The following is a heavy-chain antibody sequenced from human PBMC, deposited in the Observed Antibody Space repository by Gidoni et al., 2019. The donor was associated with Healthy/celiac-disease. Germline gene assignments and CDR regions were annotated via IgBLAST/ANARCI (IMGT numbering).Heavy chain of an antibody. CDR3: ARLNYDYVWGSYRFDY. CDR2: MNPNSGNT. D-gene: IGHD3-16*02. V-gene: IGHV1-8*01. CDR1: GYTFTSYD. Sequence: QVQLVQSGAEVKQPGASVKVSCKASGYTFTSYDINWVRQATGQGLEWMGWMNPNSGNTGYAQKFQGRVTMTRNTSISTAYMELSSLRSEDTAVYYCARLNYDYVWGSYRFDYWGQGTLVTVSS. J-gene: IGHJ4*02.